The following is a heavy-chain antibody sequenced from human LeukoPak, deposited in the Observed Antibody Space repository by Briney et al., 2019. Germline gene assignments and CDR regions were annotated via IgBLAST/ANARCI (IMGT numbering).Heavy chain of an antibody. D-gene: IGHD2-2*02. CDR1: GFIFSTYA. Sequence: PGGSLRLSCATSGFIFSTYALSWVRQAPGKGLEWVSAISGSGGSTYYADSVKGRFTISRDNSKNTLYLQMNSLRAEDTAVYYCAKLRFSSTSCYTDWGQGTLVTVSS. V-gene: IGHV3-23*01. J-gene: IGHJ4*02. CDR3: AKLRFSSTSCYTD. CDR2: ISGSGGST.